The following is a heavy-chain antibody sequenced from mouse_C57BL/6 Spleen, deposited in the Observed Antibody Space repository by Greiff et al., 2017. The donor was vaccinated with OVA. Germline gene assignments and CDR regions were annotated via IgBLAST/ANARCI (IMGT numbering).Heavy chain of an antibody. CDR2: IRLKSDNYAT. CDR1: GFTFSNYW. CDR3: TGGSFAY. Sequence: EVQLVESGGGLVQPGGSTKLSCVASGFTFSNYWMNWVRQSPEKGLEWVAQIRLKSDNYATHYAESVKGRFTISRDDPKSSVYLQMNNLRAEDTGIYYCTGGSFAYWGQGTLVTVSA. V-gene: IGHV6-3*01. J-gene: IGHJ3*01. D-gene: IGHD2-2*01.